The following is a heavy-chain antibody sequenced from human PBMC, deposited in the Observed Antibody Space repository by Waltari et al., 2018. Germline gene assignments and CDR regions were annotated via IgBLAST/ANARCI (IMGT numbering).Heavy chain of an antibody. V-gene: IGHV3-23*01. J-gene: IGHJ6*02. CDR3: AKDEGNRRAPTFGMDV. CDR1: GFTLTSYT. D-gene: IGHD3-16*01. Sequence: EMQLLESGGGLAQPGGSVRLSCAASGFTLTSYTLNWVRQAPGRGLGWVSLRVGSVRIDYADSVKGRFTISRDNSKNTGFLQMDSLRAEDTAVYYCAKDEGNRRAPTFGMDVWGRGTTVIVS. CDR2: LRVGSVRI.